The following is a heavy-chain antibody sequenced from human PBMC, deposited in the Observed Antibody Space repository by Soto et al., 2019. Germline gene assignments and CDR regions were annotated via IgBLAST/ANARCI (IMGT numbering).Heavy chain of an antibody. CDR3: ARDHSIAAAADY. CDR1: GFTLSSYW. Sequence: ASLRLSCAASGFTLSSYWMHWVRQSPGKGLVWVSRIKSDGSSTSYADSVKGRFTISRDNANNTLYLQMNSLRAEDTAGYYCARDHSIAAAADYWGQGTLVTVSS. V-gene: IGHV3-74*01. D-gene: IGHD6-13*01. J-gene: IGHJ4*02. CDR2: IKSDGSST.